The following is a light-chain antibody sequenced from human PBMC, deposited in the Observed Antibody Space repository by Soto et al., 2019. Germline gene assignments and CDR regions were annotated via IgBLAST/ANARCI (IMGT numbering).Light chain of an antibody. V-gene: IGKV3-11*01. Sequence: EIVFTQSPATLSLSPGERATLSCRASQSISNYLAWYQQKPGQAPRLLIYDASNRATGIPARFSGSESGTDFTLTISRLEPEDFAMYYCLHHGSSLWTFGQGTKVDI. CDR3: LHHGSSLWT. CDR1: QSISNY. CDR2: DAS. J-gene: IGKJ1*01.